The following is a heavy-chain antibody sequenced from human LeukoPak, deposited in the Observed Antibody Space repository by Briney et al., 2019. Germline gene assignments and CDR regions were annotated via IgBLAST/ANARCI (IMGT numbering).Heavy chain of an antibody. J-gene: IGHJ6*03. CDR3: TTHYYDSSGYYRQPYYYHMDV. V-gene: IGHV3-53*01. CDR2: IYTGGGR. CDR1: GFTLSRYY. D-gene: IGHD3-22*01. Sequence: GGSLRLSCSASGFTLSRYYMNWVRQAPGKELEWGSVIYTGGGRYYPDSVRDRFTISRDTSINMVVLQMNNLRVEYAAGYDFTTHYYDSSGYYRQPYYYHMDVWGKGTTVPGPS.